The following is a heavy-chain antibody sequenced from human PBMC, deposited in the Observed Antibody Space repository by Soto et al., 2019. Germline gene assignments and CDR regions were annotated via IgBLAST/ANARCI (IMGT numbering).Heavy chain of an antibody. CDR1: GGSISSSSYY. D-gene: IGHD3-16*02. Sequence: QLQLQESGPGLVKPSETLSLTCTVSGGSISSSSYYWGWIRQPPGKGLEWIGSIYYSGSTYYNPSLKSRVTVSVYTSKNHVALKLSSVTAADTAVSYCARPSPLSPGWGEVSPAGLLSYFALWGSGTLVTVSS. CDR3: ARPSPLSPGWGEVSPAGLLSYFAL. CDR2: IYYSGST. J-gene: IGHJ2*01. V-gene: IGHV4-39*01.